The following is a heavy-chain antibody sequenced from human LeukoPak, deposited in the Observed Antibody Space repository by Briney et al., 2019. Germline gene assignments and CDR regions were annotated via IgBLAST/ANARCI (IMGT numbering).Heavy chain of an antibody. CDR1: GFTFSNYA. CDR3: VKGGRNNWNPPGIDY. D-gene: IGHD1-20*01. Sequence: GGSLRLSCSASGFTFSNYAMHWVRQAPGKGLEYVSAISTNGGDTYYADSVKGRFTISRDNSKNTLSLQISSLRAEDTAVYYCVKGGRNNWNPPGIDYWGQGTLVTVSS. CDR2: ISTNGGDT. V-gene: IGHV3-64D*09. J-gene: IGHJ4*02.